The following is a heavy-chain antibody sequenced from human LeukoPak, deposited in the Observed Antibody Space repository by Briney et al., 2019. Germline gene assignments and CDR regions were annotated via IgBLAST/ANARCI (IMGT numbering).Heavy chain of an antibody. Sequence: ASVKVSCKVSGYTLTELSMHWVRQAPGKRLEWMGGFDPEDGETIYAQKFQGRVTMTEDTSTDTAYMELSSLRSEDTAVYYCATVALDGGYSIAFDIWGQGTMVTVSS. CDR2: FDPEDGET. D-gene: IGHD4-23*01. CDR3: ATVALDGGYSIAFDI. J-gene: IGHJ3*02. CDR1: GYTLTELS. V-gene: IGHV1-24*01.